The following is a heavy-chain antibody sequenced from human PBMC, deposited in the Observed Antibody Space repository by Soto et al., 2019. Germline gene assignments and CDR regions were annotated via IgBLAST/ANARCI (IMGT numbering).Heavy chain of an antibody. CDR3: AREAAVEGMDV. D-gene: IGHD2-15*01. Sequence: QVQLQESGPGLVKPSQTLSLTCTVSGDSISSDGYYWSGIRQHPGKGLEWIGYIYHSGNTYYNPSLKSRVTISADTSKNQVSLKVSSVTAADTAVYYCAREAAVEGMDVWGQGTTVTVS. CDR1: GDSISSDGYY. J-gene: IGHJ6*02. CDR2: IYHSGNT. V-gene: IGHV4-31*03.